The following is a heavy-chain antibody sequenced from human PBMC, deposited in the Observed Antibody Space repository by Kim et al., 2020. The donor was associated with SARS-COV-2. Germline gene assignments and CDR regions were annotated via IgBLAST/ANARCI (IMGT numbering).Heavy chain of an antibody. CDR2: IYYSGST. CDR3: ARHSYSSGWYPPHPDDY. CDR1: GGSISSSSYY. V-gene: IGHV4-39*01. Sequence: SETPSLTCTVSGGSISSSSYYWGWIRQPPGKGLEWIGSIYYSGSTYYNPSLKSRVTISVDTSKNQFSLKLSSVTAADTAVYYCARHSYSSGWYPPHPDDYWGQGTLVTVSS. J-gene: IGHJ4*02. D-gene: IGHD6-19*01.